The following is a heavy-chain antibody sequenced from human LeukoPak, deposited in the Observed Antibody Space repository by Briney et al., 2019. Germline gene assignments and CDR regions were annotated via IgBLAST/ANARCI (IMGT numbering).Heavy chain of an antibody. Sequence: PGGSLRLSCAASGFTFSSYAMSWVRQAPGKGLEWVSAISGSGGSTYYADSVKGRFTISRDNSKNTLYLQMNSLRAEDTAVYYCAKGRYGSPQIDWFDAWGQGTLVTVSS. CDR2: ISGSGGST. CDR1: GFTFSSYA. V-gene: IGHV3-23*01. D-gene: IGHD3-10*01. J-gene: IGHJ5*02. CDR3: AKGRYGSPQIDWFDA.